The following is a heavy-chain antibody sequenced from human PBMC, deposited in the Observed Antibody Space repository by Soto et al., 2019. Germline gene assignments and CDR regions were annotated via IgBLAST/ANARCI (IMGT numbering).Heavy chain of an antibody. J-gene: IGHJ4*02. CDR2: ASGSGGGT. Sequence: EVQLLESGGGSVHPGESLRLSCAASGFTFSDFAMAWVRQAPGKGLEWVSSASGSGGGTYYADSVKGRFTISRDNSKNTLFLHMTHLRAGDTALYFCAKGRPGVAAAPDYWGQGTLVTVSS. CDR3: AKGRPGVAAAPDY. CDR1: GFTFSDFA. V-gene: IGHV3-23*01. D-gene: IGHD2-21*01.